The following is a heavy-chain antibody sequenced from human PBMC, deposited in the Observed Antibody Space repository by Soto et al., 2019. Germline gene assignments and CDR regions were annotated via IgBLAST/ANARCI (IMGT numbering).Heavy chain of an antibody. CDR2: ISYDGINK. V-gene: IGHV3-30-3*01. CDR3: ARDRHRASFDY. Sequence: QVQLVESGGGVVQPGRSLRLSCAASGFTFSSYAMHWVRQDPGKGLEWVTVISYDGINKYYADSVKGRFTISRDNSKNTLYLQMNSLRAEDTAVYYCARDRHRASFDYWGQGTLVTVSS. J-gene: IGHJ4*02. CDR1: GFTFSSYA.